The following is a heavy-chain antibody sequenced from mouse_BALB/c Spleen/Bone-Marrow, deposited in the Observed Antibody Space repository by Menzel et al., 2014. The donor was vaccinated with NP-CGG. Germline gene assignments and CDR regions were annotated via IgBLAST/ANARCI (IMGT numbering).Heavy chain of an antibody. V-gene: IGHV2-6-7*01. CDR1: GFSLTGYG. Sequence: VKVVESGPGLVAPSQSLSITCAVSGFSLTGYGVSWVRQPPGKGLEWLGMIWGDGSTDYNSALKSRLSISKDNSKSQVFLKMNSLQTDDTASYYCARDSFLITRALDYWGQGTSVTVSS. J-gene: IGHJ4*01. D-gene: IGHD2-4*01. CDR3: ARDSFLITRALDY. CDR2: IWGDGST.